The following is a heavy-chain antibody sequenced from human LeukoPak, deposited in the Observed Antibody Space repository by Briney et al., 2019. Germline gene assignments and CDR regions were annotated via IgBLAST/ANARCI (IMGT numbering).Heavy chain of an antibody. J-gene: IGHJ3*02. D-gene: IGHD3-22*01. CDR1: GFTFSSYA. CDR3: AKVIPTYYYDSSGYPAAFDI. Sequence: GASLRLSCAASGFTFSSYAMSWVRQAPGKGLEWVSAISGSGGSTYYADSVKGRLTISRDNSKNTLYLQINSLRAEDTAVYYCAKVIPTYYYDSSGYPAAFDIWGQGTMATVSS. CDR2: ISGSGGST. V-gene: IGHV3-23*01.